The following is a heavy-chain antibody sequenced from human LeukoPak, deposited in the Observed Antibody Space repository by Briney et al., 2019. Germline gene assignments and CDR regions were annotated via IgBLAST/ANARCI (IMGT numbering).Heavy chain of an antibody. CDR3: ARDQLELSFDY. J-gene: IGHJ4*02. D-gene: IGHD1-1*01. CDR1: GYTFTGYY. CDR2: INPDSGGT. Sequence: GASVKVSCKASGYTFTGYYMHWVRRAPGQGLEWMGWINPDSGGTNYAQKFQGRVTMTRDTSISTAYMELSRLRSDDTAVYYCARDQLELSFDYWGQGTLVTVSS. V-gene: IGHV1-2*02.